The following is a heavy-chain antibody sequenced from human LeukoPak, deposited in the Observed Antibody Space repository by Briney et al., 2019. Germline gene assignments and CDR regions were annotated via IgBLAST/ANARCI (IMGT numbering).Heavy chain of an antibody. CDR1: GYTFTSYG. CDR2: ISAYNGNT. CDR3: ASHAIDDILTGDDY. Sequence: ASVKVSCKASGYTFTSYGISWVRQAPGQGLEWMGWISAYNGNTNYAQKLQGRVTMTTDTSTSTAYMELRSLRSDDTAVYYCASHAIDDILTGDDYWGQGTLVTVSS. D-gene: IGHD3-9*01. J-gene: IGHJ4*02. V-gene: IGHV1-18*01.